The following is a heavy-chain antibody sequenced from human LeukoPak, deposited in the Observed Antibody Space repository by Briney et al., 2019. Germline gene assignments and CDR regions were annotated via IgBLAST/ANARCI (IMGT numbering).Heavy chain of an antibody. CDR2: IKQDGSEK. J-gene: IGHJ3*02. D-gene: IGHD6-13*01. CDR3: ARGEEQLNI. CDR1: GFTLSRYY. V-gene: IGHV3-7*01. Sequence: GGSLRLSCAAPGFTLSRYYMSWVRQAPGKGLEWVANIKQDGSEKHYVDSVKGRFTISRDNAKNSLYLQMNSLRAEDTAVYYCARGEEQLNIWGQGTMVTVSS.